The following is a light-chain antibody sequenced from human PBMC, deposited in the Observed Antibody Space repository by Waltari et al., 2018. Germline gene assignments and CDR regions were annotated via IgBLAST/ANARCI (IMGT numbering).Light chain of an antibody. J-gene: IGLJ3*02. Sequence: QSALTQPASVSGSPGQSITISCTGTATDLGGYNYVSWYQQRPGKAPKLIIFGVSSRPSGISNRFSGSKFGNTASLTISGLQPEDEADYYCCSFTRSSTWVFGGGTKLTVL. V-gene: IGLV2-14*01. CDR1: ATDLGGYNY. CDR2: GVS. CDR3: CSFTRSSTWV.